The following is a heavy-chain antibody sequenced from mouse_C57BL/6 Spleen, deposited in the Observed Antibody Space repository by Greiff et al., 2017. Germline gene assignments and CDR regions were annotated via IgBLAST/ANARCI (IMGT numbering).Heavy chain of an antibody. D-gene: IGHD2-5*01. Sequence: VQRVESGAELAKPGASVKLSCKASGYTFTSYWMHWVKQRPGQGLEWIGYINPSSGYTKYNQKFKDKATLTADKSSSTAYMQLSSLTYEDSAVYYCATYYSNYEAWFAYWGQGTLVTVSA. CDR2: INPSSGYT. J-gene: IGHJ3*01. CDR3: ATYYSNYEAWFAY. V-gene: IGHV1-7*01. CDR1: GYTFTSYW.